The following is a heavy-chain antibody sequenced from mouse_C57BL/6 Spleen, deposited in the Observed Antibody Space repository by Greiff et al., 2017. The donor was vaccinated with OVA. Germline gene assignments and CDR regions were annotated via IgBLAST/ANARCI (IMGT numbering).Heavy chain of an antibody. V-gene: IGHV1-69*01. CDR2: IDPSDSYT. CDR3: ARASSGRYYFDY. CDR1: GYTFTSYW. D-gene: IGHD3-2*02. J-gene: IGHJ2*01. Sequence: QVHVKQPGAELVMPGASVKLSCKASGYTFTSYWMHWVKQRPGQGLEWIGEIDPSDSYTNYNQKFKGKSTLTVDKSSSTAYMQLSSLTSEDSAVYYCARASSGRYYFDYWGQGTTLTVSS.